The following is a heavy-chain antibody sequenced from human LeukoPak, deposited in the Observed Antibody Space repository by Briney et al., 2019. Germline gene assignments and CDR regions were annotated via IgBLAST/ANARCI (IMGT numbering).Heavy chain of an antibody. J-gene: IGHJ1*01. V-gene: IGHV4-4*02. D-gene: IGHD2-15*01. Sequence: SETLSLTCAVSGGSISSSNWWSWVRQPPGKGLEWIGEIYHSGSTNYNPSHKSRVTISVDTSKNQFSLKLSSVTAADTAVYYCARVDTSWWQYFHHWGQGTLVTVSS. CDR3: ARVDTSWWQYFHH. CDR2: IYHSGST. CDR1: GGSISSSNW.